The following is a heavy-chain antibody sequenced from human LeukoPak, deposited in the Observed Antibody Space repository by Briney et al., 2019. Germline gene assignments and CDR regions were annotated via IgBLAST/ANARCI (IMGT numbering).Heavy chain of an antibody. CDR2: IYTSGST. V-gene: IGHV4-61*02. CDR1: GGSITSGSYY. J-gene: IGHJ5*02. D-gene: IGHD6-19*01. Sequence: PSQTLSLTCTVSGGSITSGSYYWTWIRQPAGKGLEWIGRIYTSGSTNYNPSLKSRVTISVDTSKNQFSLKLSSVTAADTAVYYCARERGDTIPVAGYWWFDPWGQGTLVTVSS. CDR3: ARERGDTIPVAGYWWFDP.